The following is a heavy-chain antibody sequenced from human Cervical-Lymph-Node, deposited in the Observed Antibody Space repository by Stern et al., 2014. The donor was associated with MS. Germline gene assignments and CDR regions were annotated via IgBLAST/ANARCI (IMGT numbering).Heavy chain of an antibody. Sequence: EVHLAESGGGLVQPGGSLRLSCAASGFTFSSYAMSWVRQAPGKGLEWVSAISDSGGSTYYADSVKGRFTISRDNSKNTLYLQMNSLRAEDTAVYYCAKDRGGNSGWFDPWGQGTLVTVSS. J-gene: IGHJ5*02. D-gene: IGHD4-23*01. CDR2: ISDSGGST. V-gene: IGHV3-23*04. CDR3: AKDRGGNSGWFDP. CDR1: GFTFSSYA.